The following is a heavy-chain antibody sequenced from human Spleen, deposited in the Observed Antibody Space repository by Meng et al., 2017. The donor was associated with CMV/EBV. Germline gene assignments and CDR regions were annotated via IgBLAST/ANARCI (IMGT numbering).Heavy chain of an antibody. V-gene: IGHV3-11*01. Sequence: LSWAASGFTFSDYYMSWISQAPGKGLEWVSYISSSGSTIYYADSVKGRFTISRDNAKNSLYLQMNSLRAEDTAVYYCASAPEFERGYWGQGTLVTVSS. J-gene: IGHJ4*02. CDR2: ISSSGSTI. CDR3: ASAPEFERGY. CDR1: GFTFSDYY. D-gene: IGHD3-10*01.